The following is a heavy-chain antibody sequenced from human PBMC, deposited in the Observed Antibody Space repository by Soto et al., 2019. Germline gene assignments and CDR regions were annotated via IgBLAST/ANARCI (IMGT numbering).Heavy chain of an antibody. CDR2: ISGYNGNT. V-gene: IGHV1-18*04. Sequence: QVQLVQSGAEVKKPGASVKVSCKASGYTFTIYGISWVRQAPGQGLEWMGWISGYNGNTDYAQNLQDRVTLTTDASTSSVYMELRSLRSEDTAVYYCARVAYYDSSGYYGYWGQGTLITVSS. D-gene: IGHD3-22*01. CDR3: ARVAYYDSSGYYGY. CDR1: GYTFTIYG. J-gene: IGHJ4*02.